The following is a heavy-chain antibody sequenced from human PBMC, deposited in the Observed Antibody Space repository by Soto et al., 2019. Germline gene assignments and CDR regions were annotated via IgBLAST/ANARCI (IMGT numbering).Heavy chain of an antibody. CDR3: ARDSYDFWSGYYYYYYMDV. Sequence: PSETLSLTCTVSGGSISSGGYYWSWIRQHPGKGLEWIGYIYYSGSTYYNPSLKSRVTISVDTSKNQLSLKLSSVTAADTAVYYCARDSYDFWSGYYYYYYMDVWGKGTTVTVSS. V-gene: IGHV4-31*03. CDR2: IYYSGST. D-gene: IGHD3-3*01. CDR1: GGSISSGGYY. J-gene: IGHJ6*03.